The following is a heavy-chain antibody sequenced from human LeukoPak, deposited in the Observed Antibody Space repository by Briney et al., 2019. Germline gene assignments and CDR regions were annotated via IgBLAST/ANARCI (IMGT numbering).Heavy chain of an antibody. Sequence: GASLQISCQGSGSSFTSYWIGCVRPLPGKGLEWMAIIYTGNYDTRYSSSFQGQVTISADKSISAAYLQWSSLKASDTPMYYCARQMGRVVAAPRALDHWGQGTLVTVSS. CDR3: ARQMGRVVAAPRALDH. V-gene: IGHV5-51*01. CDR1: GSSFTSYW. J-gene: IGHJ4*02. D-gene: IGHD2-15*01. CDR2: IYTGNYDT.